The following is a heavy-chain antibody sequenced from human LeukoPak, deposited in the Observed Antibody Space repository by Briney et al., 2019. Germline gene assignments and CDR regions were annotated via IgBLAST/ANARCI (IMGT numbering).Heavy chain of an antibody. CDR1: GYTFTGYY. V-gene: IGHV1-2*02. CDR3: ARVPIAVADPDVFDY. Sequence: GASVKVSCKASGYTFTGYYMHWVRQAPVQGLEWMGWINPNSGGTNYAQKFQGRVTMTRDTSISTAYMELSRLRSDDTAVYYCARVPIAVADPDVFDYWGQGTLVTVSS. D-gene: IGHD6-19*01. CDR2: INPNSGGT. J-gene: IGHJ4*02.